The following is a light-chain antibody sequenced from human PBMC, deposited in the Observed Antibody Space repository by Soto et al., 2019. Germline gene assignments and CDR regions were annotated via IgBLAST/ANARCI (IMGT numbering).Light chain of an antibody. CDR3: QVWDSSTV. CDR1: NIGSKN. Sequence: SYELTQPLSVSVALGQTARITCGGNNIGSKNVHWYQQKLGQAPVLVIYRDSNRPSGIPERFSGSNSGNSPTLTINRTLVGDEAYYHCQVWDSSTVFGGGTKVTVL. V-gene: IGLV3-9*01. J-gene: IGLJ2*01. CDR2: RDS.